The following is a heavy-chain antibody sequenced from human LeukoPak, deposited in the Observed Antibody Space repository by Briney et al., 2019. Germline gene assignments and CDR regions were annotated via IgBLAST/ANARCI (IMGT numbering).Heavy chain of an antibody. CDR3: ARGASGEFQVYYFDY. CDR2: ISYDGSNK. V-gene: IGHV3-30*04. D-gene: IGHD3-10*01. Sequence: GGSLRLSCAASGFTFSSYAMHWVRQAPGKGLEWVAVISYDGSNKYYADSVKGRFTISRDNSKNTLYLQMNSLRAEDTAVYYCARGASGEFQVYYFDYWGQGTLVTVSS. J-gene: IGHJ4*02. CDR1: GFTFSSYA.